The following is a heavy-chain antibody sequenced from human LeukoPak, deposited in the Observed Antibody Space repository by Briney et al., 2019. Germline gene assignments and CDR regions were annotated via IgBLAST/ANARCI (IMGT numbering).Heavy chain of an antibody. J-gene: IGHJ5*02. V-gene: IGHV3-53*05. CDR3: ARGPPNAEYYDFTWFDP. CDR1: GFTVSAYY. CDR2: IYSGGSGGST. Sequence: GGSLRLSCAASGFTVSAYYMSWVRQAPGKELEWVSVIYSGGSGGSTYYADSVKGRFTISRDNSKNTLYLQMNSLRSEDTAVYYCARGPPNAEYYDFTWFDPWGQGTLVTVSS. D-gene: IGHD3-3*01.